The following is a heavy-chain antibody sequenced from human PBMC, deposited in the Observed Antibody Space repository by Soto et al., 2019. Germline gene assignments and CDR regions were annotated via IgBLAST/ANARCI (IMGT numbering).Heavy chain of an antibody. CDR1: GYSISSGYY. V-gene: IGHV4-38-2*01. Sequence: SETLSLTCAVSGYSISSGYYWGWIRQPPGKGLEWIGSIYHSGSTYYNPSLKSRVTISVDTSKNQFSLKLSSVTAADTAVYYCARAAGGGYCSGGSCYSRAFDIWGQGTMVTVSS. CDR2: IYHSGST. J-gene: IGHJ3*02. CDR3: ARAAGGGYCSGGSCYSRAFDI. D-gene: IGHD2-15*01.